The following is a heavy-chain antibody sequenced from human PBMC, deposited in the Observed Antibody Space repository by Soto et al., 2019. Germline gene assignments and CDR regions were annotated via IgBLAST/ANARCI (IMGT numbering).Heavy chain of an antibody. J-gene: IGHJ4*02. CDR2: IYSGGST. CDR1: GFTVSRNY. D-gene: IGHD3-10*01. CDR3: ARGGSGFGELFPNY. V-gene: IGHV3-66*01. Sequence: EVQLVESGGGLVQPGGSLRLSCAASGFTVSRNYMSWVRQAPGKGLEWVSVIYSGGSTYYADSVKDRFTISRDNSKNTLYLQMKSLRAEDTAVYYCARGGSGFGELFPNYWGQGTLVTVSS.